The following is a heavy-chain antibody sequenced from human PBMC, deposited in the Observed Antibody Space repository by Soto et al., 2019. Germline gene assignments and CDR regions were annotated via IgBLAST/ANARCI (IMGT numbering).Heavy chain of an antibody. CDR1: VGTFSSYA. Sequence: QVQLVQSGAEVKKPGSSVKVSCKASVGTFSSYAISWVRQAPGQGREWMGGIIPSFGTANYAQKFQGRVTITADESTSKAYMELSSLRSEDTAVYYCARESCTNGVCYWVGNWFDPWGQGTLVTVSS. CDR3: ARESCTNGVCYWVGNWFDP. V-gene: IGHV1-69*01. J-gene: IGHJ5*02. CDR2: IIPSFGTA. D-gene: IGHD2-8*01.